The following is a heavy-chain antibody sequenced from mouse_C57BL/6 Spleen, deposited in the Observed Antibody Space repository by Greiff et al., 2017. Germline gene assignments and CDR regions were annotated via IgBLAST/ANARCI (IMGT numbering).Heavy chain of an antibody. J-gene: IGHJ4*01. V-gene: IGHV1-19*01. CDR3: ARSYYGSSCDAMGD. CDR2: INPYNGGT. Sequence: VQLQQSGPVLVKPGASVKMSCKASGYTFTDYYMNWVKQSHGKSLEWIGVINPYNGGTSYNQKFKGKATLTVDKSSSTAYMELNSLTSEDSAVYYCARSYYGSSCDAMGDWGKGTSVTVAS. CDR1: GYTFTDYY. D-gene: IGHD1-1*01.